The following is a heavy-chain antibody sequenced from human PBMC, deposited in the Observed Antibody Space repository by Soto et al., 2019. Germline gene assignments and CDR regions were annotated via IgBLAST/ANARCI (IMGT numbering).Heavy chain of an antibody. CDR2: IKSKTDGGTT. V-gene: IGHV3-15*01. CDR3: TTGELH. J-gene: IGHJ1*01. Sequence: EVQLVESGGGLVKPGGSLRLSCAASGFTFINAWMSWVRQAPGKGLEWVGRIKSKTDGGTTDYAAPVKGRFTISREDSTNTLVLQMKSLETGSTAVYYWTTGELHWGQGTLVTVSS. D-gene: IGHD1-7*01. CDR1: GFTFINAW.